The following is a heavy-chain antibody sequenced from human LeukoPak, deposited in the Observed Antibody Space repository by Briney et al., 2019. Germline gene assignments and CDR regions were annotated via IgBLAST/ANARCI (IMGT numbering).Heavy chain of an antibody. CDR1: GFTVSANY. Sequence: PGGSLRLSCAASGFTVSANYMSWVRQAAGKGLEWVSIIYRHGRTYYADSVKGRFTISRDSSKNTLDLQMNSLRAEDTAVYFCARAPERVYMPMNVWGQGTTVIVS. CDR2: IYRHGRT. D-gene: IGHD5/OR15-5a*01. CDR3: ARAPERVYMPMNV. J-gene: IGHJ6*02. V-gene: IGHV3-66*02.